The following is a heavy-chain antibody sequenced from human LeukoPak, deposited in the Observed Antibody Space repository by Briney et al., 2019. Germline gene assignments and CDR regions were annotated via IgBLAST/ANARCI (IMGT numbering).Heavy chain of an antibody. D-gene: IGHD3-10*01. CDR2: IYYSGST. CDR1: GGSVRSSDYY. J-gene: IGHJ4*02. Sequence: SETLSLTCNVSGGSVRSSDYYWGWVRQPPGKGLEWIGSIYYSGSTYYNPSLKSRVTISVDTSKNQFSLKLRSVTAADTAVYYCARRLGGSGSYYYWGQGTLVTVSS. CDR3: ARRLGGSGSYYY. V-gene: IGHV4-39*01.